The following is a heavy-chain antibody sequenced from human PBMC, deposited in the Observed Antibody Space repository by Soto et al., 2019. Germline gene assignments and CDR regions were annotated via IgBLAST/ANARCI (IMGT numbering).Heavy chain of an antibody. V-gene: IGHV4-31*03. D-gene: IGHD2-2*01. CDR1: GGSISSGGYY. CDR2: IYYSGST. J-gene: IGHJ4*02. Sequence: SETLSLTCTVSGGSISSGGYYWSWIRQHPGKGLEWIGYIYYSGSTYYNPSLKSRVTISVDTSKNQFSLKLSSVTAADTAVYYCARLVVVAPVANVWGQGTLVTVSS. CDR3: ARLVVVAPVANV.